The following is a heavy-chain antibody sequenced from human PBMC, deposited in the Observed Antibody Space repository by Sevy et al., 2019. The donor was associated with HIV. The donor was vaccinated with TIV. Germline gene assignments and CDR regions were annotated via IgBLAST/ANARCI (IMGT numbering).Heavy chain of an antibody. CDR3: AREGCTKPHDY. CDR1: GFTFNIYS. Sequence: GESVKISCAASGFTFNIYSMSWVRQTPGKGLEWVATLSFGCGKINHADSVKGRFTMSRDDSKNAVYLQMNNLRVEDTAIYYCAREGCTKPHDYWGQGTLVTVSS. V-gene: IGHV3-23*01. J-gene: IGHJ4*02. CDR2: LSFGCGKI. D-gene: IGHD2-8*01.